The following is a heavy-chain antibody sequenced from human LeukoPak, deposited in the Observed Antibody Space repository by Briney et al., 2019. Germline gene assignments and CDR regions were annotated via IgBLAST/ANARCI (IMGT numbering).Heavy chain of an antibody. CDR1: GGSIISYY. J-gene: IGHJ4*02. CDR3: ARARDYYDSSGFLY. CDR2: FYYGGSA. D-gene: IGHD3-22*01. Sequence: PSQTLSLTCAVSGGSIISYYWSWIRQPPGKGLEWIGSFYYGGSATYSPSLKSRVTMSADTSRDQFSLKLTSVTAADTAVYYCARARDYYDSSGFLYWGQGTLVTVSS. V-gene: IGHV4-59*01.